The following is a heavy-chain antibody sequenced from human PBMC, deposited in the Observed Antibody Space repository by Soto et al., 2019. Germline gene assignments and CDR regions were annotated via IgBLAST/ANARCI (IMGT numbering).Heavy chain of an antibody. V-gene: IGHV4-4*07. CDR2: LSASGRT. CDR3: ARGMGRYFDL. J-gene: IGHJ2*01. CDR1: GDSIGNFY. Sequence: QVHLQESGPGLVKPSETLSLTCAISGDSIGNFYWSWIRQPAGKGLESLGRLSASGRTNYSPSLHSRVTMSLDRSKNRFSLRLTSVSAADTAVYFCARGMGRYFDLWGRGTLVTVSS. D-gene: IGHD2-8*01.